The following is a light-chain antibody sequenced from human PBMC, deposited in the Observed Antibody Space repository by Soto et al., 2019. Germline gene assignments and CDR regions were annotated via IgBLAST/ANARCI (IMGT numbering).Light chain of an antibody. J-gene: IGLJ1*01. CDR1: SSDVGGYDY. CDR2: DVS. Sequence: QSVLTQPASVSGSPGQTITISCTGTSSDVGGYDYVSWHQQHPGKAPKLMIYDVSKRPSGVSNRLSGSKSGNTASLTISGLQAEDKADYYCSSKRGSTGVFGTGTKVTVL. V-gene: IGLV2-14*01. CDR3: SSKRGSTGV.